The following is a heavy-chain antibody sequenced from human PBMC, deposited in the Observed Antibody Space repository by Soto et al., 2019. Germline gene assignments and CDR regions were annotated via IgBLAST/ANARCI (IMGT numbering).Heavy chain of an antibody. D-gene: IGHD4-17*01. CDR3: ARHLGVAGDYSDDEYFQH. J-gene: IGHJ1*01. V-gene: IGHV4-4*02. CDR1: GGSITSDDNW. CDR2: IYYSGST. Sequence: SETLSLTCAVSGGSITSDDNWWSWVRQPPGKGLEWIGEIYYSGSTNYNPSLKSRVTISVDTSKNQFSLKLSSVTAADTAVYYCARHLGVAGDYSDDEYFQHWGQGTLVTVSS.